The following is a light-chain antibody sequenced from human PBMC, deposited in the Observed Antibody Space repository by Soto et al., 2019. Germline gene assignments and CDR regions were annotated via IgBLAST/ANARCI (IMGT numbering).Light chain of an antibody. CDR3: QQYGSSSWT. CDR1: QSVETF. J-gene: IGKJ1*01. CDR2: GAS. Sequence: DIVMTQSPAILSVSTGERATLSCRASQSVETFLAWFQHKAGQAPRLLIFGASTRAAGVPARFSGGGSGTDFTLTISRLEAEDFAVYYCQQYGSSSWTFGQGTKVDI. V-gene: IGKV3-15*01.